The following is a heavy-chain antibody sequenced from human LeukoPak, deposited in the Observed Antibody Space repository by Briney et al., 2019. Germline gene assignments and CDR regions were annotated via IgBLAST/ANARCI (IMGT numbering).Heavy chain of an antibody. CDR1: GGSISSYY. V-gene: IGHV4-59*08. Sequence: SETLSLTCTVSGGSISSYYWSWIRQPPGKGLEWIGYIYYSGSTNYNPSLKSRVTISVDTSKNQLSLKLSSVTAADTAVYYCARTLDYGDYVGGYYFDYWGQGTLVTVSS. CDR2: IYYSGST. D-gene: IGHD4-17*01. CDR3: ARTLDYGDYVGGYYFDY. J-gene: IGHJ4*02.